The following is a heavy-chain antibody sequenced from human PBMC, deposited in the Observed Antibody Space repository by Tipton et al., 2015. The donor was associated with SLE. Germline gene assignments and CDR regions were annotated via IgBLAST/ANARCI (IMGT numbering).Heavy chain of an antibody. J-gene: IGHJ5*02. D-gene: IGHD3-3*01. CDR3: ASTYDFWSGYGA. V-gene: IGHV3-21*01. CDR1: GFTFRSYS. CDR2: ISSSGTHT. Sequence: SLRLSCAASGFTFRSYSMNWVRQAPGKGLEWVSSISSSGTHTYYADSVKGRFTISRDNAENSLYLQMDSLRAEDAGVYYCASTYDFWSGYGAWGQGTLVTVSS.